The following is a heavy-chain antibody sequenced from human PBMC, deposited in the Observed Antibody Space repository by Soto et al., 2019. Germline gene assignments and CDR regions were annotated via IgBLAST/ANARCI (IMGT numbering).Heavy chain of an antibody. CDR1: GFTFSSYS. CDR3: ARDKAVVRYFDWSPYGEMDY. Sequence: GGSLRLSCAASGFTFSSYSMNWVRQAPGKGLEWVSSISSSSSYIYYADSVKGRFTISRDNAKNSLYLQMNSLRAEDTAVYYCARDKAVVRYFDWSPYGEMDYWGQGTLVTVSS. V-gene: IGHV3-21*01. D-gene: IGHD3-9*01. J-gene: IGHJ4*02. CDR2: ISSSSSYI.